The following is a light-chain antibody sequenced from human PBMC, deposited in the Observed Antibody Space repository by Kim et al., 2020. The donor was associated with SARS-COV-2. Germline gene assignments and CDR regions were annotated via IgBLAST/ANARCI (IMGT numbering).Light chain of an antibody. J-gene: IGKJ2*03. V-gene: IGKV1-33*01. Sequence: LSACGGDRVTISGQESQDIYNNLNWYQQKAGKAPKLLILDASKLDIGVPSRCSGSGSGTAFTFTISSLQPEDIATYYCQQYAKRLSFGQGTKLEI. CDR3: QQYAKRLS. CDR1: QDIYNN. CDR2: DAS.